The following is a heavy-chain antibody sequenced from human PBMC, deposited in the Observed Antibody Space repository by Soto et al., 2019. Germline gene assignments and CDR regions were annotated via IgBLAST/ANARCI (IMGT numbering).Heavy chain of an antibody. J-gene: IGHJ4*02. CDR3: ARHTRYPPYDYGDYSDLYYFDY. Sequence: SETLSLTCTVSGGSISSSSYYWGWIRQPPGKGLEWIGSIYYSGSTYYNPSLKSRVTISVDTSKSQFSLKLSSVTAADTAVYYCARHTRYPPYDYGDYSDLYYFDYWGQGTLVTVSS. V-gene: IGHV4-39*01. CDR1: GGSISSSSYY. CDR2: IYYSGST. D-gene: IGHD4-17*01.